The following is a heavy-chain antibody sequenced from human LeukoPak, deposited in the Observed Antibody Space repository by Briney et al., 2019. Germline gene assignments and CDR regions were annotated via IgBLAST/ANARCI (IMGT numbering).Heavy chain of an antibody. CDR2: ISYDGSNK. Sequence: GRSLRLSCAASGFTFSSYAMHWVRQAPSKGLEWVAVISYDGSNKYYADSVKGRFTISRDNSKNTLYLQMNSLRAEDTAVYYCARDQWLVATYFDYWGQGTLVTVSS. CDR3: ARDQWLVATYFDY. V-gene: IGHV3-30*04. D-gene: IGHD6-19*01. J-gene: IGHJ4*02. CDR1: GFTFSSYA.